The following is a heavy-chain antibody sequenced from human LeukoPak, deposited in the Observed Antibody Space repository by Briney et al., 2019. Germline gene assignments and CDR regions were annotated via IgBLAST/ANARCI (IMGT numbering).Heavy chain of an antibody. D-gene: IGHD6-19*01. V-gene: IGHV4-4*07. CDR3: ARDKYSSGWYGFDP. CDR1: GGSISSYY. Sequence: PSETLSLTCTVSGGSISSYYWSWIRQPAGKGLEWIGRIYTSGSTNYNPSLKSRVTISVDKSKNQFSLKLSSVTAADTAVYYCARDKYSSGWYGFDPWGPGTLVTVSS. J-gene: IGHJ5*02. CDR2: IYTSGST.